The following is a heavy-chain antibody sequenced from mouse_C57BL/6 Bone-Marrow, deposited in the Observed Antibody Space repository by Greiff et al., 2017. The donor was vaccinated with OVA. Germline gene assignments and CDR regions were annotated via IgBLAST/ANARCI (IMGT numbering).Heavy chain of an antibody. D-gene: IGHD2-14*01. CDR3: AREDIGGFDY. Sequence: LVESGAELVRPGTSVKMSCKASGYTFTNYWIGWAKQRPGHGLEWIGDIYPGGGYTNYNEKFKGKATLTADKSSSTAYMQFSSLTSEDSAIYYCAREDIGGFDYWGQGTTLTVSS. V-gene: IGHV1-63*01. CDR2: IYPGGGYT. J-gene: IGHJ2*01. CDR1: GYTFTNYW.